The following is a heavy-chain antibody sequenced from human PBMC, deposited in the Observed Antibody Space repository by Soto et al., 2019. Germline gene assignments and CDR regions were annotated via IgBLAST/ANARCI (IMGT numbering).Heavy chain of an antibody. D-gene: IGHD4-17*01. CDR1: GDAITRHY. CDR2: FFHNGAA. J-gene: IGHJ2*01. V-gene: IGHV4-59*11. CDR3: ARNYGGNSQFFDL. Sequence: QVQLLESGPGLVKPSGTLSLNCSVSGDAITRHYWSWIRQSPGKGLEWLGYFFHNGAALYNPSLRRRVSMSVDTSKNQFSLKLTSVIPADTAVYFCARNYGGNSQFFDLWGRGTLVTVSS.